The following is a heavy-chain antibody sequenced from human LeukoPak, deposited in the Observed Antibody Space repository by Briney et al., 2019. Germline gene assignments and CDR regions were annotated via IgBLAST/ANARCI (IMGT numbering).Heavy chain of an antibody. CDR2: IYYSGST. V-gene: IGHV4-39*01. CDR3: ARQGIGSSWRYYYYMDV. D-gene: IGHD6-13*01. CDR1: GGSISSSSYY. Sequence: SETLSLTCTVSGGSISSSSYYWGWIRQPPGKGLEWIGSIYYSGSTYYNPSLKSRVTISVDTSKNQFSLKLSSVTAADTAVYYCARQGIGSSWRYYYYMDVWGKGTTVTVSS. J-gene: IGHJ6*03.